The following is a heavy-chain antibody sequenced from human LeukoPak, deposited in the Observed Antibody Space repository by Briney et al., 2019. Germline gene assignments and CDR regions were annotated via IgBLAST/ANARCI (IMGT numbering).Heavy chain of an antibody. CDR3: ARGTAGYSSGWLSPFDY. CDR1: GFTFSDHH. D-gene: IGHD6-19*01. V-gene: IGHV3-72*01. CDR2: IRNKANRYTT. Sequence: GGSLRLSCAASGFTFSDHHMDWVRQAPGEGLEWVARIRNKANRYTTEYAASVKGRFTISRDNSKNTLYLQMNSLRAEDTAVYYCARGTAGYSSGWLSPFDYWGQGTLVTVSS. J-gene: IGHJ4*02.